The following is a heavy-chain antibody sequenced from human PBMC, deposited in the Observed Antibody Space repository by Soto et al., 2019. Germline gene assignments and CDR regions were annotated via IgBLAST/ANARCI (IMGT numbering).Heavy chain of an antibody. CDR1: GYTFTSYD. D-gene: IGHD6-13*01. V-gene: IGHV1-8*01. J-gene: IGHJ6*02. CDR2: MNPNSGNT. CDR3: ARPIAADSAGYGMDV. Sequence: ASVKVSCKASGYTFTSYDINWVRQATGQGLEWMGWMNPNSGNTGYAQKFQGRVTMTRNTSISTAYMELSSLRSEDTAVYYCARPIAADSAGYGMDVWGQGTTVTVSS.